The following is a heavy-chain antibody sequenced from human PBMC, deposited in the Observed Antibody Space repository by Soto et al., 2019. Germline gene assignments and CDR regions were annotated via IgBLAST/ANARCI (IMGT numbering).Heavy chain of an antibody. CDR3: ASLIVVVLSSFDY. V-gene: IGHV3-30-3*01. D-gene: IGHD2-15*01. Sequence: PGGSLRLSCAASGFTFSSYAMHWVRQAPGKGLEWVAVISYDGSNKYYADSVKGRFTISRDNSKNTLYLQMNSLRAEDTAVYYCASLIVVVLSSFDYWGQGTLVTVSS. CDR1: GFTFSSYA. CDR2: ISYDGSNK. J-gene: IGHJ4*02.